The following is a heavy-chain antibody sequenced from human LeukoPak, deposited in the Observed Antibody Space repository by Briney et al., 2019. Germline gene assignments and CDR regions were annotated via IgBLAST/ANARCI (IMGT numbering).Heavy chain of an antibody. D-gene: IGHD4-11*01. CDR1: EFTFSNYA. CDR2: ISYDGNTI. CDR3: ARSGGLQKFDY. Sequence: GGSLRLSCAASEFTFSNYALHWVRQAPGKGLQWVAVISYDGNTIHYADSVKGRFIISRDTSKNTLYLQMDSLRAEDTAVYYCARSGGLQKFDYWGQGTLVTVSS. V-gene: IGHV3-30-3*01. J-gene: IGHJ4*02.